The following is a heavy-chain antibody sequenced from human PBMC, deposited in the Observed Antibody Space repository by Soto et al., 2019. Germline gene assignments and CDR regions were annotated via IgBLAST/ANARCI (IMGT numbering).Heavy chain of an antibody. CDR3: ARDGYGSGSQLYYYYYGMDV. CDR1: GGTFSSYA. J-gene: IGHJ6*02. D-gene: IGHD3-10*01. V-gene: IGHV1-69*13. CDR2: IIPIFGTA. Sequence: ASVKVSCKASGGTFSSYAISWVRQAPGQGLEWMGGIIPIFGTANYARKFQGRVTITADESTSTAYMELSSLRSEDTAVYYCARDGYGSGSQLYYYYYGMDVWGQGTTVTVSS.